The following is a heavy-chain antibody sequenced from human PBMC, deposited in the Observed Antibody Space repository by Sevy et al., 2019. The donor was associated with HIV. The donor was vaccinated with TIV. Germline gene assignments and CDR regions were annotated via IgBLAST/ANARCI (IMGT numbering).Heavy chain of an antibody. V-gene: IGHV3-7*03. Sequence: GGSLRLSCAASGFTFSSYWMSWVRQAPGKGLEWVANIKQDGSDKCYVDSVKGRFTISRDNAKNSLYLQMNSLRVEDTAVYYCASPGTKGFDPWGQGTLVTVSS. CDR1: GFTFSSYW. CDR3: ASPGTKGFDP. J-gene: IGHJ5*02. CDR2: IKQDGSDK. D-gene: IGHD2-8*01.